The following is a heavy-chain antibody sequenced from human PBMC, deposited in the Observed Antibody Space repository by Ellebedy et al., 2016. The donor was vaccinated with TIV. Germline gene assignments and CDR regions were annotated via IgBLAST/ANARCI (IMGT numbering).Heavy chain of an antibody. V-gene: IGHV4-4*07. J-gene: IGHJ6*03. Sequence: SETLSLTXTVSGGSISSFSWSWIRQPAGKGLEWIGRSYSSGSTHYSPSLKSRVTMSLDTSKNQFSLKLSSVTAADTAVYYCARAEPGYYYYYMDVWGKGTTVTVSS. CDR3: ARAEPGYYYYYMDV. D-gene: IGHD2-8*02. CDR1: GGSISSFS. CDR2: SYSSGST.